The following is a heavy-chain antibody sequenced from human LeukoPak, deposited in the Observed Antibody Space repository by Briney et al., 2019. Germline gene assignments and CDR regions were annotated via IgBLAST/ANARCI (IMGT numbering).Heavy chain of an antibody. J-gene: IGHJ4*02. CDR2: INHSGST. V-gene: IGHV4-34*01. Sequence: PSETLSLTCAVYGGSFSGYYWSWIRQPPGKGLEWIGEINHSGSTNYNPSLKSRVTMSVDTSKNQFSLKLSSVTAADTAVYYCARHPTGYSTGWYVDWGQGTLVTVSS. CDR3: ARHPTGYSTGWYVD. D-gene: IGHD6-19*01. CDR1: GGSFSGYY.